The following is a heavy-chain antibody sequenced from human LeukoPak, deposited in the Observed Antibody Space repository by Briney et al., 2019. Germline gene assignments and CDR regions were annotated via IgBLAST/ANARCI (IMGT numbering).Heavy chain of an antibody. V-gene: IGHV3-21*01. Sequence: SGGSLRLSCAASGFTFSDYSMNWVRQSPGKGLELVSSISSSSSFIYYVDSLKGRSTISRDNAKNSLYLQMNGLRAEDTAVYYCAKDGQRRMGITMVRGVRVKPYYFDYWGQGTLVAVSS. CDR3: AKDGQRRMGITMVRGVRVKPYYFDY. CDR2: ISSSSSFI. J-gene: IGHJ4*02. D-gene: IGHD3-10*01. CDR1: GFTFSDYS.